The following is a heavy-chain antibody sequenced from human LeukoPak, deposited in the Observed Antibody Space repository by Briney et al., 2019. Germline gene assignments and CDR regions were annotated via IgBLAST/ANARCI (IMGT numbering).Heavy chain of an antibody. V-gene: IGHV1-2*02. CDR2: LSPNSGDT. CDR3: ARATDISSWYLAY. Sequence: ASVKVSCKASGYTFTGYYMHWVRQAPGQELEWMGWLSPNSGDTKFAQKFQGRVTMTRDTSISTAYMDLSSLRSDDTAVYYCARATDISSWYLAYWGQGTLVTVSS. CDR1: GYTFTGYY. J-gene: IGHJ4*02. D-gene: IGHD6-13*01.